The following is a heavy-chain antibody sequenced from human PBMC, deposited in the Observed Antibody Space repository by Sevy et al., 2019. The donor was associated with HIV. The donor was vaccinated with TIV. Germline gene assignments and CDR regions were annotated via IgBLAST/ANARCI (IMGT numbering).Heavy chain of an antibody. CDR2: ISSRSSYI. D-gene: IGHD3-10*01. V-gene: IGHV3-21*05. CDR3: ARAVDYYALGGLHY. CDR1: GFIFSDYD. Sequence: GGSLRLSCAASGFIFSDYDMNWVRQAPGKGLEWISVISSRSSYIKYADSLKGRVTISRDNANNSLFLQLNSLRAEDTAVYYCARAVDYYALGGLHYWGQGALVTVSS. J-gene: IGHJ4*02.